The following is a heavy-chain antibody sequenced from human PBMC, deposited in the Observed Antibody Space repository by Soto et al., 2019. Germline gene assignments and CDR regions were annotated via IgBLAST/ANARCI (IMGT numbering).Heavy chain of an antibody. V-gene: IGHV3-30*18. CDR2: ISYDGSTK. Sequence: QVQLVESGGGVIQPGKCLRLSCAASGFSFSNYGMHWVRLAPGRGLEWVAVISYDGSTKYYGDSVKGRFTISRDNSINTLYLQMNSLRAEDTALYYCAKDQISHFWSGFPPYYSYTMDVWGPGTTVTVSS. D-gene: IGHD3-3*02. CDR3: AKDQISHFWSGFPPYYSYTMDV. CDR1: GFSFSNYG. J-gene: IGHJ6*02.